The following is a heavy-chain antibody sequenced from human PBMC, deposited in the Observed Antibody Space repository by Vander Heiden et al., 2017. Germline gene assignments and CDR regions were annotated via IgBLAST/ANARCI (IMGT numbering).Heavy chain of an antibody. Sequence: GLRWVSSISSSSSYIYYADSVKGRFTISRDNAKNSLYLQMNSLRAEDTAVYYCATTYGDYDDAFDIWGQGTMGTVSS. CDR2: ISSSSSYI. CDR3: ATTYGDYDDAFDI. D-gene: IGHD4-17*01. V-gene: IGHV3-21*01. J-gene: IGHJ3*02.